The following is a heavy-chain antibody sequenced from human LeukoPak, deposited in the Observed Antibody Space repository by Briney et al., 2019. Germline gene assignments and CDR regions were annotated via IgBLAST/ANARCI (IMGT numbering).Heavy chain of an antibody. CDR1: GYTFTGYY. CDR2: INPNSGGT. J-gene: IGHJ1*01. D-gene: IGHD3-3*01. CDR3: AGTDYDFWSGYSGSFQH. V-gene: IGHV1-2*02. Sequence: ASVKVSCKASGYTFTGYYMHWVRQAPGQGLEWMGWINPNSGGTNYAQKFQGRVTMTRDTSISTAYMELSRLRSDDTAVYYCAGTDYDFWSGYSGSFQHWGQGTLVTVSS.